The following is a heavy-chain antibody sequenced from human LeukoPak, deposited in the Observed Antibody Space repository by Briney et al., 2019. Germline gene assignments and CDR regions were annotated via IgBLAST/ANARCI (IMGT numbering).Heavy chain of an antibody. D-gene: IGHD3-10*01. Sequence: GWSLRLSCAASGFTFSSYSMNWVPQAAGKGLEWVSSISSSSSYIYYADSVKGRFTISRDNAKNSLYLQMNSLRAEDTAVYYCARDHMVRDDAFDIWGQGTMVTVSS. CDR3: ARDHMVRDDAFDI. J-gene: IGHJ3*02. CDR1: GFTFSSYS. V-gene: IGHV3-21*01. CDR2: ISSSSSYI.